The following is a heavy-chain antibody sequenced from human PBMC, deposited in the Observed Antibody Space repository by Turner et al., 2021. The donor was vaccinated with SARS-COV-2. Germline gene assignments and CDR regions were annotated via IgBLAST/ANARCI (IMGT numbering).Heavy chain of an antibody. CDR3: AKYGWSSSSRGAVDL. Sequence: EVPLFESGGGLVQPGGSLRLSCAASGFNFSTYAINWVRQAGGKGLEWVSGISGRGESIYYADPVKGRFTISRDNSKNTVHLQMNSLRADDTAVYYCAKYGWSSSSRGAVDLWGHGTMVTVSS. D-gene: IGHD6-13*01. J-gene: IGHJ3*01. CDR1: GFNFSTYA. V-gene: IGHV3-23*01. CDR2: ISGRGESI.